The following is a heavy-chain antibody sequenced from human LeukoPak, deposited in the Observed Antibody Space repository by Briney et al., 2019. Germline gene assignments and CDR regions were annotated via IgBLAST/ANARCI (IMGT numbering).Heavy chain of an antibody. CDR2: IWYDGSNK. Sequence: GGSLRLSCVASGFTFSSYGMHWVRQAPGKGLEWVAVIWYDGSNKYYADSVKGRFTISRDNSKNTLYLQMNSLRAEDTAVYFCARVLVVAAPHFDNWGQGALVTVSS. D-gene: IGHD3-22*01. V-gene: IGHV3-33*01. CDR3: ARVLVVAAPHFDN. J-gene: IGHJ4*02. CDR1: GFTFSSYG.